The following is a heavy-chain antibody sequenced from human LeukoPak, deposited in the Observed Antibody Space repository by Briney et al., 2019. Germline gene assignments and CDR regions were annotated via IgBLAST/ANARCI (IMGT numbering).Heavy chain of an antibody. CDR1: GFTFSSYA. V-gene: IGHV3-30*04. Sequence: GRSLRLSCAASGFTFSSYAMHWVRQAPGKGLEWVAVISYDGSNKYYADSVKGRFTISRDNSKNTLYLQMNSLRAEDTVVYYCAGGYSGYGFDPWGQGTLVTVSS. CDR2: ISYDGSNK. J-gene: IGHJ5*02. CDR3: AGGYSGYGFDP. D-gene: IGHD5-12*01.